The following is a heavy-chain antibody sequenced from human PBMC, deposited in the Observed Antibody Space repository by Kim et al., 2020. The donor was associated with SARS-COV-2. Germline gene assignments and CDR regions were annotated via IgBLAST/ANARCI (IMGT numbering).Heavy chain of an antibody. J-gene: IGHJ4*02. D-gene: IGHD4-17*01. V-gene: IGHV4-34*01. CDR3: ASYGLSLFDY. CDR1: GGSFSGYY. Sequence: SETLSLTCAVYGGSFSGYYWSWIRQPPGKGLEWIGEINHSGSTNYNPSLKSRVTISVDTSKNQFSLKLSSVTAADTAVYYCASYGLSLFDYWGQGTLVTVSS. CDR2: INHSGST.